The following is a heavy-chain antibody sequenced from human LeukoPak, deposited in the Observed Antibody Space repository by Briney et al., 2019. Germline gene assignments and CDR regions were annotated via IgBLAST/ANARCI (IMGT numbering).Heavy chain of an antibody. CDR1: GYIFTSYW. J-gene: IGHJ6*02. D-gene: IGHD6-13*01. CDR3: ARGTVAAAGYGMDV. V-gene: IGHV5-10-1*01. CDR2: FDPSDSYT. Sequence: KSGESLEISWQGSGYIFTSYWISWVRQLPGKGMEWMGRFDPSDSYTNYSPSFQGHVTISADKSISTAYLQWSGLKASDTAMYYCARGTVAAAGYGMDVWGQGTTVTVSS.